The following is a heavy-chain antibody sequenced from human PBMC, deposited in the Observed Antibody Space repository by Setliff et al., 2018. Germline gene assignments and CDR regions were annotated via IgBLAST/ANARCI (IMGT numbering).Heavy chain of an antibody. Sequence: ASVKVSCKASGYTFTSYGISWVRQAPGQGLEWMGWISAYNGNTNYAQKLRGRVTMTTDTSTSTAYMELRSLRSDDTAVYYCARLPLPAAWELLDIRYYYYYMDVWGKGATVTVSS. CDR2: ISAYNGNT. V-gene: IGHV1-18*01. CDR3: ARLPLPAAWELLDIRYYYYYMDV. J-gene: IGHJ6*03. D-gene: IGHD1-26*01. CDR1: GYTFTSYG.